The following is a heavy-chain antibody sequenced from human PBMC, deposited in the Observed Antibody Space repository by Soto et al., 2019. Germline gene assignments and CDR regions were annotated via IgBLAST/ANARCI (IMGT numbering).Heavy chain of an antibody. CDR2: ISSSSSYT. Sequence: GGSLRLSCAASGFTFSDYYMSWIRQAPGKGLEWVSYISSSSSYTNYADSVKGRFTISRDNAKNSLYLQMNSLRAEDTAVYYCARVYDSSGYFFAAYYYYGMDVWGQGTTVTVSS. D-gene: IGHD3-22*01. V-gene: IGHV3-11*06. CDR1: GFTFSDYY. J-gene: IGHJ6*02. CDR3: ARVYDSSGYFFAAYYYYGMDV.